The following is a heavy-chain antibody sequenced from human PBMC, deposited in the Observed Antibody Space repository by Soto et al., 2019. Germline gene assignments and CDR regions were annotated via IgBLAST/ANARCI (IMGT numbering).Heavy chain of an antibody. CDR1: WFTFRNHS. J-gene: IGHJ3*02. V-gene: IGHV3-21*01. CDR2: ISSSSSYI. CDR3: ARLFSAAAFDI. D-gene: IGHD3-9*01. Sequence: GGFLRLSCAASWFTFRNHSMNWVRQAPGKGLEWVSSISSSSSYIYYADSVKGRFTISRDNAKNSLYLQMNSLRAEDTAVYYCARLFSAAAFDIWGQGTMVTVSS.